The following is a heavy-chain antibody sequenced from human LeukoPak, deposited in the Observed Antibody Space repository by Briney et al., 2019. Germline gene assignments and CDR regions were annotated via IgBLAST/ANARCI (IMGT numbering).Heavy chain of an antibody. J-gene: IGHJ3*01. CDR3: GKDPNGDYLGAFDF. D-gene: IGHD2-21*01. CDR2: IRGSGANT. CDR1: GFTFSNYA. Sequence: GGSLTLTCAASGFTFSNYAMVWIRQAPGKGLEWVSAIRGSGANTYYAEPVAGRFTISTDNSKNTLYLEMNSLRGEDTAVYFCGKDPNGDYLGAFDFWGQGTMVTVSS. V-gene: IGHV3-23*01.